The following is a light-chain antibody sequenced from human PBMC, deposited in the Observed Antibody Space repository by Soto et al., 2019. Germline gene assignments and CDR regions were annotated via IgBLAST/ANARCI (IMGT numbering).Light chain of an antibody. CDR2: GAS. Sequence: DIHMTQSPSSLSASVGDTVTITCRASQNIDMYLNWYQQKPGKAPRVLISGASNLQSGVPSRFSGSGSGTDFTLTISSLQSEDFASYFCQHTFNSPPSTFGQGTKEDIK. CDR1: QNIDMY. J-gene: IGKJ1*01. CDR3: QHTFNSPPST. V-gene: IGKV1-39*01.